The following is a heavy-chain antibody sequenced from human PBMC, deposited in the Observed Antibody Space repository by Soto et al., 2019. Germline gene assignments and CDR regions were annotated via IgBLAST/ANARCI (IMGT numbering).Heavy chain of an antibody. CDR2: TNPNTGGT. D-gene: IGHD6-6*01. V-gene: IGHV1-2*02. J-gene: IGHJ4*02. CDR3: ARSTSTIGARLDS. Sequence: ASVKVSCKASGYTFTGYYNHWVRQAPGQGLECMGWTNPNTGGTKYAQKFQGRVAMTRDTSISTAYMELSWLTSDDTAIYYCARSTSTIGARLDSWGQGTLVTVSS. CDR1: GYTFTGYY.